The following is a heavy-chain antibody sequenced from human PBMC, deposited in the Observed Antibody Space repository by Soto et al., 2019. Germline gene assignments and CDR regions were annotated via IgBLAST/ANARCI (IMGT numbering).Heavy chain of an antibody. J-gene: IGHJ4*02. Sequence: SVKVSCKASGGTFSSYTISWVRQAPGQGLEWMGRIIPILGIANYAQKFQGRVTITADKSTSTAYMELSSLRSEDTAVYYCARDRRGSYPSYYFDYWGQGTLVTVSS. CDR3: ARDRRGSYPSYYFDY. V-gene: IGHV1-69*04. CDR1: GGTFSSYT. CDR2: IIPILGIA. D-gene: IGHD1-26*01.